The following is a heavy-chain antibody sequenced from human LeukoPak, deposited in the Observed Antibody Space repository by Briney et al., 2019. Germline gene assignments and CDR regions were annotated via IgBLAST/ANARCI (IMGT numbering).Heavy chain of an antibody. Sequence: GASVKVSCKASGYTFTGYYMHWVRQAPGQGLEWMGWMNPNSGGTNYAQKFQGRVSMTRDTSISTAYMEQSRLRSDDTAGYYCARGDRRSAFDIWGQGTMVTVSS. J-gene: IGHJ3*02. CDR2: MNPNSGGT. CDR1: GYTFTGYY. V-gene: IGHV1-2*02. CDR3: ARGDRRSAFDI.